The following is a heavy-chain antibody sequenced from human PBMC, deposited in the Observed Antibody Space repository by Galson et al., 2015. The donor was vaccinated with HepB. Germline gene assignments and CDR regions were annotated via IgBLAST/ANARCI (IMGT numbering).Heavy chain of an antibody. CDR3: ARGEAVYSRKIVPGVNDY. D-gene: IGHD4-11*01. V-gene: IGHV3-21*01. CDR2: ISSSSSDL. Sequence: SLRLSCAASGFTFNIYSMNWVRQASGKGLEWVSSISSSSSDLYYADSVKGRFTISRDNAKNSLYLQMNSLRAEDTAVYYCARGEAVYSRKIVPGVNDYWGQGTLVTVSS. CDR1: GFTFNIYS. J-gene: IGHJ4*02.